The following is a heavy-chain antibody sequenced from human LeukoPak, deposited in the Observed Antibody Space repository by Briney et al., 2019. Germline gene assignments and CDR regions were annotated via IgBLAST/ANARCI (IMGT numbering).Heavy chain of an antibody. CDR2: IKPDGSEK. CDR3: ARGVLPGVIHWSLDY. Sequence: GGSLRLSCAASGFTFSNFYMSWVRQAPGKGLEWVANIKPDGSEKECVDSATGRFTISRDNARNSLYLQMDSLRAEDTAVYYCARGVLPGVIHWSLDYWGQGALVTVSS. V-gene: IGHV3-7*01. CDR1: GFTFSNFY. J-gene: IGHJ4*02. D-gene: IGHD2-2*02.